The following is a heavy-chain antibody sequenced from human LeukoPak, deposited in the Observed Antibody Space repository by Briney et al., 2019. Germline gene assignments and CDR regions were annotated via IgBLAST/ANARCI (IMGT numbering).Heavy chain of an antibody. CDR1: GFTFSSYV. Sequence: GGSLRLSCAASGFTFSSYVMHWVRQAPGKGLEWVAVIWYDGSNKYYADSVKGRFTISRDNSKNTLYLQVNSLRAEDTAVYYCAREVGSGYEANDAFDIWGQGTMVTVSS. J-gene: IGHJ3*02. D-gene: IGHD3-22*01. CDR3: AREVGSGYEANDAFDI. V-gene: IGHV3-33*01. CDR2: IWYDGSNK.